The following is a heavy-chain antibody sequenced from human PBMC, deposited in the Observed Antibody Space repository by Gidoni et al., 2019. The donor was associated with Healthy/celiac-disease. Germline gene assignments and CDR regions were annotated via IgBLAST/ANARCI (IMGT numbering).Heavy chain of an antibody. CDR2: IYPSGST. CDR1: GDSISSGSYY. V-gene: IGHV4-61*02. Sequence: QVQLQESGPGLVKPSQTLSLTCTVSGDSISSGSYYWSWIRQPAGKGLEWIGRIYPSGSTNYNPSLKSRVTMSVDTSKNQFSLKLSSVTAADTAVYYCAREKLLYYYDSSDKNWFDPWGQGTLVTVSS. CDR3: AREKLLYYYDSSDKNWFDP. J-gene: IGHJ5*02. D-gene: IGHD3-22*01.